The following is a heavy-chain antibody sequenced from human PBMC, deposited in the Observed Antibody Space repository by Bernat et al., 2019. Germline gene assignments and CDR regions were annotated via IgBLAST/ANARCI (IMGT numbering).Heavy chain of an antibody. CDR3: AKDLYYYDSSGYRSTDYYGMDV. V-gene: IGHV3-30*18. J-gene: IGHJ6*02. D-gene: IGHD3-22*01. CDR1: GFTFSSYG. Sequence: QVQLVESGGGVVQPGRSLRLSCAASGFTFSSYGMHWVRQAPGKGLEWVAVISYDGSNKYYADSVKGRFTIYRDNSKNTLYLQMNSLRAEDTAVYYCAKDLYYYDSSGYRSTDYYGMDVWGQGTTVTVSS. CDR2: ISYDGSNK.